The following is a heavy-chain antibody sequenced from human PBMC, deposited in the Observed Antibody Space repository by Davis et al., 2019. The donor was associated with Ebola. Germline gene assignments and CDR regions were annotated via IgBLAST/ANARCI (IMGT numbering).Heavy chain of an antibody. J-gene: IGHJ4*02. CDR1: RFSFANSG. CDR3: ARDGGAGSYSY. CDR2: ITGYNGNP. Sequence: ASVKVSCKASRFSFANSGFYWVRQAPGQGLEWMGWITGYNGNPNYAQKLQGRVTMTTDTSTNTAYMELRSLRSDDTAVYFCARDGGAGSYSYWGQGTLVTVSS. D-gene: IGHD3-10*01. V-gene: IGHV1-18*01.